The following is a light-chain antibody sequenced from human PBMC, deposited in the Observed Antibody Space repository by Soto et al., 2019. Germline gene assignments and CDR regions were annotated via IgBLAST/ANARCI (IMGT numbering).Light chain of an antibody. CDR2: GNT. Sequence: QSVLTQPPSVSGAPGQRVTISGTGSSSNIGAGYDVHWYQQLPGTAPKLLIYGNTNRPSGVPDRFSGSKSGTSASLAITGLQAEDEADYYCQSYESSLSGWVFGGGTQLTVL. J-gene: IGLJ3*02. V-gene: IGLV1-40*01. CDR1: SSNIGAGYD. CDR3: QSYESSLSGWV.